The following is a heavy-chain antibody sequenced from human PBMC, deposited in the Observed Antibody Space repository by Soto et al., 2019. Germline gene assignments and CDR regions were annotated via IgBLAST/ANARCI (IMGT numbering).Heavy chain of an antibody. CDR1: GFTFSSYG. J-gene: IGHJ6*02. Sequence: GGSLRLSCAASGFTFSSYGMHWVRQAPGKGLEWVAVIWYDGSNKYYADSVKGRFTISRDNSKNTLYLQMNSLRAEDTAVYYCARDQSPYYDFWGGSVGYYYYYGMDVWGQGTTVTVSS. CDR3: ARDQSPYYDFWGGSVGYYYYYGMDV. CDR2: IWYDGSNK. V-gene: IGHV3-33*01. D-gene: IGHD3-3*01.